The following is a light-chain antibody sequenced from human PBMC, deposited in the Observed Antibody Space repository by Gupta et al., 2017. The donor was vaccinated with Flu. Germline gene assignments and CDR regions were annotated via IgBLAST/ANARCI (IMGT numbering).Light chain of an antibody. CDR2: STD. CDR3: AAWDDELKGVL. CDR1: SSNIGRNI. J-gene: IGLJ2*01. Sequence: QSVLTQPPSASGTPGQRVTISCSGSSSNIGRNIVNWYQKVPGTAPKLLIYSTDQRPSGVQDRCSGSKSGTSASLAIRGLQSEDEAEYRGAAWDDELKGVLFGGGTKLTVL. V-gene: IGLV1-44*01.